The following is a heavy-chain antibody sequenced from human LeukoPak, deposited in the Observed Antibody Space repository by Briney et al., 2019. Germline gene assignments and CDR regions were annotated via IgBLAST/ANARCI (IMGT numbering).Heavy chain of an antibody. Sequence: PSETLSLTCAVYGGSSSGYYWSWIRQPPGKGLEWIGEINHSGSTNYNPSLKSRVTISVDTSKNQFSLKLSSVTAADTAVYYCASYYRFDYMDVWGKGTTVTVSS. D-gene: IGHD3-22*01. V-gene: IGHV4-34*01. J-gene: IGHJ6*03. CDR2: INHSGST. CDR1: GGSSSGYY. CDR3: ASYYRFDYMDV.